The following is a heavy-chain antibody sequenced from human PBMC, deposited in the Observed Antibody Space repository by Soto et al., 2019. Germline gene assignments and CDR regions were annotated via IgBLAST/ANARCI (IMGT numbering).Heavy chain of an antibody. CDR2: ISYDGSNK. J-gene: IGHJ3*02. CDR1: GFTFSSYA. CDR3: ARDREGIVVVVAASDAFDI. D-gene: IGHD2-15*01. V-gene: IGHV3-30-3*01. Sequence: QVQLVESGGGVVQPGRSLRLSCAASGFTFSSYAMHWVRQAPGKGLEWVAVISYDGSNKYYADSVKGRFTISRDNSKNTLYLQMNSLRADDTAVYYCARDREGIVVVVAASDAFDIWGQGTMVTVSS.